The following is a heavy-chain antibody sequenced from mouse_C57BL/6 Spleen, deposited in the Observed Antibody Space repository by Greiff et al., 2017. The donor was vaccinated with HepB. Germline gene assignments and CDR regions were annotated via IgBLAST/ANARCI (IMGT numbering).Heavy chain of an antibody. J-gene: IGHJ2*01. CDR1: GYTFTDYN. V-gene: IGHV1-18*01. Sequence: VQLKESGPELVKPGASVKIPCKASGYTFTDYNMDWVKQSHGKSLEWIGDINPNNGGTIYNQKFKGKATLTVDKSSSTAYMELRSLTSEDTAVYYCARGIYYSNYFDYWGQGTTLTVSS. CDR3: ARGIYYSNYFDY. D-gene: IGHD2-5*01. CDR2: INPNNGGT.